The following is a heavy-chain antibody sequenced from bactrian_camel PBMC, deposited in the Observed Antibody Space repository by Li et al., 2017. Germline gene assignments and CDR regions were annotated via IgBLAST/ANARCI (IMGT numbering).Heavy chain of an antibody. V-gene: IGHV3S54*01. CDR2: MWANGANI. CDR1: GRTSGINS. D-gene: IGHD1*01. J-gene: IGHJ4*01. CDR3: GAGPAFTRHCIGGDWRTTGTILTY. Sequence: VESGGGSVQAGGSLRLSCAASGRTSGINSMGWFRQVPGEQREGVAAMWANGANIYYSDSVKGRFTVSEEKDKKTLYLQMNSLKPEDSGMYYCGAGPAFTRHCIGGDWRTTGTILTYWGQGTQVTVS.